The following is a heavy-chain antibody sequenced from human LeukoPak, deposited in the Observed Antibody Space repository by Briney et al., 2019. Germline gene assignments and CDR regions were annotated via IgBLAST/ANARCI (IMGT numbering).Heavy chain of an antibody. CDR1: GFTFSDCY. J-gene: IGHJ4*02. CDR2: ISNSGRTI. D-gene: IGHD2-15*01. CDR3: ARAGYCSRGICYSFDY. Sequence: GGSLRLSCTASGFTFSDCYMSWVRQAPGKGLEWVSYISNSGRTIYYADSVKGRFTISRDNAKNSLYLQMDSLRAEDAAVYYCARAGYCSRGICYSFDYWGQGTLVTVSS. V-gene: IGHV3-11*01.